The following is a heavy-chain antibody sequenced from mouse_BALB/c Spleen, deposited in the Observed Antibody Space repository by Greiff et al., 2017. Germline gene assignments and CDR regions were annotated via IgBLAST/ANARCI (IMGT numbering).Heavy chain of an antibody. J-gene: IGHJ4*01. V-gene: IGHV1-69*01. CDR1: GYTFTDYW. Sequence: QVQLKQPGAELVMPGASVKMSCKASGYTFTDYWMHWVKQRPGQGLEWIGAIDTSDSYTSYNQKFKGKATLTVDESSSTAYMQLSSLTSEDSAVYYCARGADYWGQGTSVTVSS. CDR2: IDTSDSYT. CDR3: ARGADY.